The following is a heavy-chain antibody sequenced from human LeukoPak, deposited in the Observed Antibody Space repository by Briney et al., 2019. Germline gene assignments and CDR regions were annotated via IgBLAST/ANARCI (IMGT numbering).Heavy chain of an antibody. CDR1: GFTFSSYW. J-gene: IGHJ4*02. CDR2: INSDGSST. Sequence: QPGGSLRLSCAASGFTFSSYWMHWVRQAPGKGLMWVSRINSDGSSTSYAGSVKGRFTISRDNAKNTLYLQMNSLRAEDTAVFYCARVGQAGYVGYPLDYRGQGTLVTVSS. D-gene: IGHD5-12*01. CDR3: ARVGQAGYVGYPLDY. V-gene: IGHV3-74*01.